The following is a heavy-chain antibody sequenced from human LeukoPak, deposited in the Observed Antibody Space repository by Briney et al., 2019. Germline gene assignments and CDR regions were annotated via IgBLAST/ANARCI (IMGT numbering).Heavy chain of an antibody. Sequence: GRSLRLSCAASGFTFSNYAMNWVRQAPGKGLEWVSSISDSGDSTYYADSVKGRFTISRDNSKNTLFLQMNSLRAEDTAIYYCAKDRALHQFDYWGQGTLVTVSS. V-gene: IGHV3-23*01. CDR2: ISDSGDST. CDR3: AKDRALHQFDY. CDR1: GFTFSNYA. J-gene: IGHJ4*02.